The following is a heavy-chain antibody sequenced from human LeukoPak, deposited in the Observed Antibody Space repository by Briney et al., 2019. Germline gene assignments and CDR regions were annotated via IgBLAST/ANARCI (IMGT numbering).Heavy chain of an antibody. Sequence: GGSLRLSCAASGFTFSSYAMSWVRQAPGKGLEWVSAISGSGGSTYYADSVKGRFTISRDNSKNTLYLQMNSLRAEDTAVYYCAGMGVYFDWLYFDYWGQGTLVTVSS. J-gene: IGHJ4*02. CDR1: GFTFSSYA. D-gene: IGHD3-9*01. V-gene: IGHV3-23*01. CDR3: AGMGVYFDWLYFDY. CDR2: ISGSGGST.